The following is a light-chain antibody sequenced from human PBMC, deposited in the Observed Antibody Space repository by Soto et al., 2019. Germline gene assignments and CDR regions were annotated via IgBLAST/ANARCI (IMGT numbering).Light chain of an antibody. Sequence: DIQMTQSPPTLSASVGDRVTITCRASQGIVRWLAWYQQKPGKAPKLLIYDASHLGSGVPSRFSGSESGTEFTLTIAGLQPDDFAIYYCQQYDSYWTFGQGTKVDIK. CDR3: QQYDSYWT. CDR1: QGIVRW. V-gene: IGKV1-5*01. CDR2: DAS. J-gene: IGKJ1*01.